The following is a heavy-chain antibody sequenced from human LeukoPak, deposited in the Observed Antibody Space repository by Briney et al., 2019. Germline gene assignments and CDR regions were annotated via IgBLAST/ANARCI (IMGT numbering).Heavy chain of an antibody. D-gene: IGHD5-12*01. CDR1: GYTFTGYY. J-gene: IGHJ5*02. V-gene: IGHV1-2*04. Sequence: ASVKVSCKASGYTFTGYYMHWVRQAPGQGLEWMGWINPNSGGTNYAQKFQGWVTMTRDTSISTAYTELSRLRSDDTAVYYCAIGYSGYDGGDRNWFDPWGQETLVTVSS. CDR3: AIGYSGYDGGDRNWFDP. CDR2: INPNSGGT.